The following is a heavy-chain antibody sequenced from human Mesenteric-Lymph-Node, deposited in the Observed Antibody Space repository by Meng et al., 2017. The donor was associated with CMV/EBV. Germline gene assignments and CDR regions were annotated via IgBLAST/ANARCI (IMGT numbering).Heavy chain of an antibody. CDR1: GDYITSLKG. CDR2: IYHSGLT. CDR3: ASRSYYGRRWFEP. V-gene: IGHV4-4*02. J-gene: IGHJ5*02. D-gene: IGHD3-10*01. Sequence: VSGDYITSLKGWSWVRQPPGKGLEWIAEIYHSGLTNYNAPFKSRVTVSVDTSKNEFSLSLRSVTAADTAVYYCASRSYYGRRWFEPWGQGTLVTVSS.